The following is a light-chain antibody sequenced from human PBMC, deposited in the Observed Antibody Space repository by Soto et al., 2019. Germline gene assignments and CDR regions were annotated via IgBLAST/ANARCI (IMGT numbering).Light chain of an antibody. Sequence: EIVMPKFPATVSVSPGERSTLSCMASQSVRSNLAWYQQKPGQAPRLLIYGASTRATGIPARFSGSGSGTEFTLTISSLQSEDFAVYYCQQYINGPPITFGQGTRLEIK. CDR2: GAS. J-gene: IGKJ5*01. CDR1: QSVRSN. CDR3: QQYINGPPIT. V-gene: IGKV3-15*01.